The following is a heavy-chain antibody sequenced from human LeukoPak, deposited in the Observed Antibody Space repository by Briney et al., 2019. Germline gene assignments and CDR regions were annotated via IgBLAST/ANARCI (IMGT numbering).Heavy chain of an antibody. D-gene: IGHD3-3*01. Sequence: ASVKVSCKVSGYTLTELSMHWVRQAPRKGLEWMGVFDPEDGETIYAQKFQGRVTMTEDTSTDTAYMELSSLRSEDTAVYYCATDLLEGDFGREDAFDIWGQGTMVTVSS. CDR3: ATDLLEGDFGREDAFDI. J-gene: IGHJ3*02. V-gene: IGHV1-24*01. CDR1: GYTLTELS. CDR2: FDPEDGET.